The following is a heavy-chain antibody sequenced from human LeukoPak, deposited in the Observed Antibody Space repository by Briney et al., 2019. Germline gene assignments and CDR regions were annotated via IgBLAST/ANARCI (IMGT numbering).Heavy chain of an antibody. J-gene: IGHJ4*02. CDR2: IKQDGSEK. CDR1: GFTFSSYW. CDR3: AMYYYTSGSRAFDY. V-gene: IGHV3-7*03. D-gene: IGHD3-10*01. Sequence: GGSLRLSCAASGFTFSSYWMSWVRQAPGKGLEWVANIKQDGSEKYYVDSVKGRFTISRDNAKNSLYLQMNSLRAEDTAVYYCAMYYYTSGSRAFDYWGQGTLVTVSS.